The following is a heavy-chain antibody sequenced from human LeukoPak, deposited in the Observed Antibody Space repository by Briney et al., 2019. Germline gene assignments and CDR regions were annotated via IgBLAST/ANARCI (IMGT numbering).Heavy chain of an antibody. CDR2: INHSGST. V-gene: IGHV4-34*01. Sequence: PSETLSLTCTVSGGSISSYYWSWIRQPPGKGLEWIGEINHSGSTNYNPSLKSRVTISVDTSKNQFSLKLSSVTAADTAVYYCARVTYYYYGMDVWGQGTTVTVSS. CDR1: GGSISSYY. CDR3: ARVTYYYYGMDV. J-gene: IGHJ6*02.